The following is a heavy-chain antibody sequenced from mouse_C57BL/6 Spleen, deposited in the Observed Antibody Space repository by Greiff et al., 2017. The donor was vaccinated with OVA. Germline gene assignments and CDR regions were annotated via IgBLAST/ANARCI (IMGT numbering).Heavy chain of an antibody. CDR1: GYSFTDYN. J-gene: IGHJ2*01. Sequence: VQLQQSGPELVKPGASVTISCKASGYSFTDYNMNWVQQSNGKSLEWLGVINHNYGTTSYNQKFTGKATLTVDQSSSTAFMQLNSLTSEDSAVYYGARRGVYSNFDYWGQGTTLTVSS. CDR3: ARRGVYSNFDY. CDR2: INHNYGTT. V-gene: IGHV1-39*01. D-gene: IGHD2-5*01.